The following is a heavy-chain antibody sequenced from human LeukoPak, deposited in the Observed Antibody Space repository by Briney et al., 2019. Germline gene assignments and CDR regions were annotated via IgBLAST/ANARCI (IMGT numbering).Heavy chain of an antibody. D-gene: IGHD3-10*01. J-gene: IGHJ5*02. CDR2: IYPGDSDT. CDR3: ARLIVTYYYGSGSYQNCFDP. Sequence: GASLKISCKGSGYSFTSYWIGWVRQLPGKGLEWMGIIYPGDSDTRDSPSFQGQVTISADKSISTAYLQWSSLKASDTDMYYCARLIVTYYYGSGSYQNCFDPWGQGTLVTVSS. CDR1: GYSFTSYW. V-gene: IGHV5-51*01.